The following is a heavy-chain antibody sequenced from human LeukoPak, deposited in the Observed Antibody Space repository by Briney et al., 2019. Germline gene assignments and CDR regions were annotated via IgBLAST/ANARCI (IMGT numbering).Heavy chain of an antibody. CDR1: GYRFTSYW. V-gene: IGHV5-51*01. CDR2: IYPGDSDT. CDR3: ARAGYSSGWYGNGVLALPDY. Sequence: GESLRISCKGSGYRFTSYWIGWVRQMPGKGLEWMGIIYPGDSDTRYSPSFQGQVTISADKSISTAYMELSRLRSDDTAVYYCARAGYSSGWYGNGVLALPDYWGQGTLVTVSS. J-gene: IGHJ4*02. D-gene: IGHD6-19*01.